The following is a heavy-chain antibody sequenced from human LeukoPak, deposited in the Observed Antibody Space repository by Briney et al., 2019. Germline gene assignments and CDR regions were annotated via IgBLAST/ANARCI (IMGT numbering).Heavy chain of an antibody. J-gene: IGHJ3*02. CDR1: GGSISSGGYY. CDR3: ARGLLWFGEKDAFDI. D-gene: IGHD3-10*01. V-gene: IGHV4-30-2*01. CDR2: IYHSGST. Sequence: SETLSLTCTVSGGSISSGGYYWSWIRQPPGKGLEWIGYIYHSGSTYYNPSLKSRVTISVDRSKNQFSLKLSSVTAADTAVYYCARGLLWFGEKDAFDIWGQGTMVTVSS.